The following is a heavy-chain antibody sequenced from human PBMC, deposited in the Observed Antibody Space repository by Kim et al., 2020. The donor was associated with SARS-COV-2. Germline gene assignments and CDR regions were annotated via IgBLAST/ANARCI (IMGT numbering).Heavy chain of an antibody. D-gene: IGHD6-19*01. Sequence: GGSLRLSCAASGFTFSSYSMNWVRQAPGKGLEWVSSISSSSSYIYYADSVKGRFTISRDNAKNSLYLQMNSLRAEDTAVYYCARGSFGAVAGTFYYYYYGMDVWGQGTTVTVSS. CDR1: GFTFSSYS. J-gene: IGHJ6*02. CDR3: ARGSFGAVAGTFYYYYYGMDV. CDR2: ISSSSSYI. V-gene: IGHV3-21*01.